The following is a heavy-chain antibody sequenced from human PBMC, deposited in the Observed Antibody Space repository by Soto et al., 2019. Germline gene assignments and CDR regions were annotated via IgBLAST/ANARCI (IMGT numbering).Heavy chain of an antibody. Sequence: PGESLKISCKGSGYSSTSYWIGWVRQMPGKGLEWMGRIDPSDSYTNYSPSFQGHVTISADKSISTAYLQWSSLKASDTAMYYCASSHCSSTSCYLVYWGQGTLVTVSS. CDR2: IDPSDSYT. CDR3: ASSHCSSTSCYLVY. V-gene: IGHV5-10-1*01. CDR1: GYSSTSYW. D-gene: IGHD2-2*01. J-gene: IGHJ4*02.